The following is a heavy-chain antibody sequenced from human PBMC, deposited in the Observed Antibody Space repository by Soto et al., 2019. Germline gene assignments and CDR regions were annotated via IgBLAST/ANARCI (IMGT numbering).Heavy chain of an antibody. V-gene: IGHV3-74*01. J-gene: IGHJ4*02. Sequence: EVQLVESGGGLVQPGGSLRLSCAASGFTFSSYWIHWVRQAQGKGLWWVSRMNIDGSSTTYADSVKGRFTISRDNAKNTLYLQMNSLRAEDTAVYYCARDPAGDSSGHFDYWGQGTLVTVSS. CDR1: GFTFSSYW. D-gene: IGHD6-19*01. CDR2: MNIDGSST. CDR3: ARDPAGDSSGHFDY.